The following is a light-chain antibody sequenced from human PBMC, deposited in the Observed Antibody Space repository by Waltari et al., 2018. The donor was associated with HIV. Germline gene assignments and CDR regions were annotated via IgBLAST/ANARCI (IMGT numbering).Light chain of an antibody. J-gene: IGLJ2*01. CDR2: EVY. V-gene: IGLV2-8*01. Sequence: QSALTQPPPASGSPGQSVTIPCHGTSSDVGGHHHVPWYQQHTGKAPKLMLYEVYKRPSGVPDRFSGSKSGNTASLTVSGLQAEDEADYYCSSYAGSNNLVFGGGTKLTVL. CDR1: SSDVGGHHH. CDR3: SSYAGSNNLV.